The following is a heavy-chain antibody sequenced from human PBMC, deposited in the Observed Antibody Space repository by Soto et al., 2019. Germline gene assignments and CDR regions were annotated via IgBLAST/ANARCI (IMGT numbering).Heavy chain of an antibody. CDR3: ARGTEYGDYPPFDYFDY. Sequence: SETLSLTCTVSGGSISSGGYYWSWIRQHPGKGLEWIGYIYYSGSTYYNPSLKSRVTISVDTSKNQFSLKLSSVTAADTAVYYCARGTEYGDYPPFDYFDYWGQGTLVTVSS. J-gene: IGHJ4*02. CDR2: IYYSGST. V-gene: IGHV4-31*03. D-gene: IGHD4-17*01. CDR1: GGSISSGGYY.